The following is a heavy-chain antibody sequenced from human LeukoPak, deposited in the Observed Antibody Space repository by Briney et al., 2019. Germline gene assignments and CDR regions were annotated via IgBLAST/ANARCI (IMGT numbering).Heavy chain of an antibody. J-gene: IGHJ4*02. V-gene: IGHV4-39*07. CDR2: VDYPGIN. Sequence: PSETLSLTCTVSGDSVTGGSYSWAWIRQSPGKGLEWIGSVDYPGINFHTPSLKSRLTISVDTSKNQFSLNLSSVTAADTALYYWASHAPMVYYFDFWGQGTLVTVSS. D-gene: IGHD3-10*01. CDR3: ASHAPMVYYFDF. CDR1: GDSVTGGSYS.